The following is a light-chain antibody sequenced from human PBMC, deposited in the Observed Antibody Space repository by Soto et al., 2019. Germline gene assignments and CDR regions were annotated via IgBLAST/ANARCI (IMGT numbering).Light chain of an antibody. Sequence: QSVLTQPRSVSGPPGQSVTISCTGTSSDVGGYNYVSWYQHHTGKAPKLMIYDVDKRPSGVPGRFSGSKSGNTASLTISGLQADDEAHYYCCSNAGSYTFVFGTGTKVNV. CDR3: CSNAGSYTFV. V-gene: IGLV2-11*01. J-gene: IGLJ1*01. CDR1: SSDVGGYNY. CDR2: DVD.